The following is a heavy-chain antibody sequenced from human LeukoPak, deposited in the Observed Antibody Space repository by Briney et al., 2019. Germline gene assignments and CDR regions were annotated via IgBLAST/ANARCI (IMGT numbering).Heavy chain of an antibody. Sequence: KTSETLSLTCAVYGGSFSGYYWSWIRQPPGKGLEWIGEINHSGSTNYNPSLKSRVTISVDTSKNQFSLKLSSVTAADTAVYYCARDKSLDYWGQGTLVTVSS. CDR3: ARDKSLDY. CDR2: INHSGST. V-gene: IGHV4-34*01. CDR1: GGSFSGYY. J-gene: IGHJ4*02.